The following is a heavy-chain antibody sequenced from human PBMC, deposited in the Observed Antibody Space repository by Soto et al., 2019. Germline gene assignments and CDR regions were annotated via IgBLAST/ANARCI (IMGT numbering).Heavy chain of an antibody. J-gene: IGHJ6*02. D-gene: IGHD7-27*01. Sequence: QVELVQSGAEVKKPGSSVKVSCKASGGNFITFAISWVRQAPGQGLEWMGEIIPISSTTKSAHKFQDRVTMAADGSASTVHMELRSLKSEETASSFCANKRGIDPMGSDGLDVWGQGTTVTVSS. V-gene: IGHV1-69*01. CDR1: GGNFITFA. CDR3: ANKRGIDPMGSDGLDV. CDR2: IIPISSTT.